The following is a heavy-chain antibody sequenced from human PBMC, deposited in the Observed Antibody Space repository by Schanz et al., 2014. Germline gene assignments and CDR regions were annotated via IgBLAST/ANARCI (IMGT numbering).Heavy chain of an antibody. CDR3: AKSERNED. D-gene: IGHD1-1*01. Sequence: EVQLLESGGGLVQPGGSLRLSCAASGFTFSTSAMSWVRQVPGKGLEWVSTIGTSGGTNYAESVKGRFTISRDNSKNTLYLQMNSLRAEDTAVYFCAKSERNEDWGQGTLVTVSS. J-gene: IGHJ4*02. CDR2: IGTSGGT. CDR1: GFTFSTSA. V-gene: IGHV3-23*01.